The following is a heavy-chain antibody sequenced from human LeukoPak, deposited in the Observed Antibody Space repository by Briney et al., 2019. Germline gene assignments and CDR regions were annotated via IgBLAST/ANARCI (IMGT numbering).Heavy chain of an antibody. CDR3: ARSNWGPVDY. Sequence: SETLSLTCAVYGGSFSGYYWSWIRQPPGKGLEWIGEINHSGSTNYNPSLKSRVTMSVDTSKNQFSLKLSSVTAADTAVYYCARSNWGPVDYWGQGTLVTVSS. CDR2: INHSGST. CDR1: GGSFSGYY. D-gene: IGHD7-27*01. V-gene: IGHV4-34*01. J-gene: IGHJ4*02.